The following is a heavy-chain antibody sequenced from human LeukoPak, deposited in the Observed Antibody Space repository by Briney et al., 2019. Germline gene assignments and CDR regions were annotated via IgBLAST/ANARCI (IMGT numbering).Heavy chain of an antibody. D-gene: IGHD2-2*01. V-gene: IGHV4-39*06. CDR3: ASRIVVTPTAIETWFDS. Sequence: SENLSLNCSVSGASVSSSTYFWGWIRQPPGEGPEWLGSVSHSGATYYNPSLKSRVTIPLDTSKNQLTLTVTSGAVADTALYFCASRIVVTPTAIETWFDSWGQGTLVTVS. CDR1: GASVSSSTYF. CDR2: VSHSGAT. J-gene: IGHJ5*01.